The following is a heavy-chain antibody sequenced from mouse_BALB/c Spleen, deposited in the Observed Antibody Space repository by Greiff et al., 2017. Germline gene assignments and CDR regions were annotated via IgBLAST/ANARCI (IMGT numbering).Heavy chain of an antibody. CDR3: ARHEDGYYYAMDY. D-gene: IGHD2-3*01. J-gene: IGHJ4*01. Sequence: EVKVEESGGGLVQPGGSRKLSCAASGFTFSSFGMHWVRQAPEKGLEWVAYISSGSSTIYYADTVKGRFTISRDNPKNTLFLQMTSLRSEDTAMYYCARHEDGYYYAMDYWGQGTSVTVSS. CDR1: GFTFSSFG. CDR2: ISSGSSTI. V-gene: IGHV5-17*02.